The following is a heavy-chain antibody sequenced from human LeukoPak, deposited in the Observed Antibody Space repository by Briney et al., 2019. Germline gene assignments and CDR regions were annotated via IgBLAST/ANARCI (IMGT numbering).Heavy chain of an antibody. CDR3: AKGVPYYGSGDKVY. CDR1: GFTFSSYG. V-gene: IGHV3-23*01. Sequence: PGGSLRLSCAASGFTFSSYGMSWVRQAPGKGLEWVSAISGSGGSTYYADSVKGRFTISRDNSKNTLYLQMNSLRAEDTAVYHCAKGVPYYGSGDKVYWGQETLVTVSS. D-gene: IGHD3-10*01. J-gene: IGHJ4*02. CDR2: ISGSGGST.